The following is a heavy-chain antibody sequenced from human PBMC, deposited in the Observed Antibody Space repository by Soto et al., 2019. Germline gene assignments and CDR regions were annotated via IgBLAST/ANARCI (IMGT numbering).Heavy chain of an antibody. CDR2: IRVSGYT. J-gene: IGHJ4*02. V-gene: IGHV4-31*03. CDR1: GGSISSGYYH. Sequence: QVQLQESGPGLVEPSQTLSLTCTVSGGSISSGYYHWSWVRQLPGKGLEWIGYIRVSGYTPYNPSLQSRLTISVDASNNQFSLRLTSVTAADTAVYYCATYAEAAGGTGSWGQGTLVTVSS. D-gene: IGHD6-13*01. CDR3: ATYAEAAGGTGS.